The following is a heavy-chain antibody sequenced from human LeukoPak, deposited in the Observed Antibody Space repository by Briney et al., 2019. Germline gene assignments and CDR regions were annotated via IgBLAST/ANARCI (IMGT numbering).Heavy chain of an antibody. CDR1: GGSFSGYY. D-gene: IGHD3-9*01. Sequence: SETLSLTCAVYGGSFSGYYWGWIRQPPGKGLEWIGEINHSGSTNYNPSLKSRVAISVDTSKNQFSLKLSSVTAADTAVYYCARGIRYPDYWGQGTLVTVSS. V-gene: IGHV4-34*01. J-gene: IGHJ4*02. CDR2: INHSGST. CDR3: ARGIRYPDY.